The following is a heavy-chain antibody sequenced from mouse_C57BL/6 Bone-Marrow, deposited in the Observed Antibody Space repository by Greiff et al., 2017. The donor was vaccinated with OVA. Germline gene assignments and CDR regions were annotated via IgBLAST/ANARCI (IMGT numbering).Heavy chain of an antibody. J-gene: IGHJ2*01. Sequence: QVQLQESGAELARPGASVKLSFKASGYTFTSYGISWVKQRTGQGLEWIGEIYPRSGNTYYNEKFKGKATLTADKSSSTAYMELRSLTSEDSAVYFCARSGYDYGDYWGQGTTLTVSS. V-gene: IGHV1-81*01. CDR1: GYTFTSYG. CDR2: IYPRSGNT. CDR3: ARSGYDYGDY. D-gene: IGHD2-4*01.